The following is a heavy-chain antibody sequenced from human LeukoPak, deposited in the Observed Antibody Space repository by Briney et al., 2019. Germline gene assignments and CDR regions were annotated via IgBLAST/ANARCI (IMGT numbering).Heavy chain of an antibody. CDR1: GGSISSYY. V-gene: IGHV4-59*01. CDR3: ARGRGAPDY. J-gene: IGHJ4*02. D-gene: IGHD3-10*01. Sequence: SETLSLTCTVSGGSISSYYWSWIRQPPGKGLEWIGYIYYSGSTNYNPSLKSRVTISVDTSKNQFSLKLSSVTAADTAVYYCARGRGAPDYWGQGTLVTVSS. CDR2: IYYSGST.